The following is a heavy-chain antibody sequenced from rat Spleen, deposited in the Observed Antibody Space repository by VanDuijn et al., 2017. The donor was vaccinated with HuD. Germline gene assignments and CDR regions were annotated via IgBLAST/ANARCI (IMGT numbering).Heavy chain of an antibody. CDR3: AREVLTGRGYYFDY. CDR1: GFSLTRYN. V-gene: IGHV2-45*01. Sequence: QVQLMESGPGLVQPSETLSLTCTVSGFSLTRYNVHWVRQPPGKGLEWMGVMWSGGNTDYHSALKSRLSISRDNSKNQVFLKMNSLQSEDTTTYYCAREVLTGRGYYFDYWGQGVMVTVSS. CDR2: MWSGGNT. J-gene: IGHJ2*01. D-gene: IGHD5-1*01.